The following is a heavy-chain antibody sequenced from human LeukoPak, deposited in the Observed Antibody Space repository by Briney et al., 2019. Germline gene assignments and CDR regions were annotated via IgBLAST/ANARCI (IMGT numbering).Heavy chain of an antibody. Sequence: PGGSLRLSCAASGFNFSSYSMNWVRQAPGKGLEWVSSISSSSSYIYYADSVKGRFTIYRDNAKNSLYLQMNSLRAEDTAVYYCARDGVLTGYYAYDAFDIWGQGTMVTVSS. CDR2: ISSSSSYI. CDR3: ARDGVLTGYYAYDAFDI. D-gene: IGHD3-9*01. CDR1: GFNFSSYS. J-gene: IGHJ3*02. V-gene: IGHV3-21*01.